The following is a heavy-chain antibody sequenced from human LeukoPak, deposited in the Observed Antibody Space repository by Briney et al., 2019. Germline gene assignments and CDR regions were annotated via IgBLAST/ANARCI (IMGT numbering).Heavy chain of an antibody. CDR1: GFTFSSYA. D-gene: IGHD4-17*01. V-gene: IGHV3-23*01. Sequence: PGGSLRLSCAASGFTFSSYAMSWVRQAPGKGLEWVSAISGSGGSTYYADSVKGRFTISRDNSKNTLHLQMNSLRAEDTAVYYCAKDRGMTTVTYFDYWGQGTLVTVSS. CDR3: AKDRGMTTVTYFDY. CDR2: ISGSGGST. J-gene: IGHJ4*02.